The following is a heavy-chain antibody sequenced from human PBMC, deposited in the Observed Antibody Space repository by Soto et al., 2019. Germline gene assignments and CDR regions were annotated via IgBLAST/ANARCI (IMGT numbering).Heavy chain of an antibody. J-gene: IGHJ4*02. V-gene: IGHV3-48*01. CDR3: VREGGDLRGSGVFDY. D-gene: IGHD6-19*01. CDR1: GFTFSFYT. Sequence: EPQLVESGGGLGQPGGSLRLSCAASGFTFSFYTMNWVRQTPGKGLEWLAYISRGGSSIYYADSVKGRFTVSRDNANNSLSLKLNSLRREDTAVYYCVREGGDLRGSGVFDYWGQGTLVTVSS. CDR2: ISRGGSSI.